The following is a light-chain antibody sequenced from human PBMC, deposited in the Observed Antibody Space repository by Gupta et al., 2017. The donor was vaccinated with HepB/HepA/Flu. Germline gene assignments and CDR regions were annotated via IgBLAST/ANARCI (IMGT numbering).Light chain of an antibody. V-gene: IGLV3-19*01. Sequence: SELTQDPAVSVALGQTCRTTCQGDSLRSYYASWYQQKPGQAPVLVIYGKNNRPSGIPDRFSGSSSGNTASLTITGAQAEDEADYYCNSRDSSGNHVVFGGGTKLTVL. CDR3: NSRDSSGNHVV. J-gene: IGLJ2*01. CDR2: GKN. CDR1: SLRSYY.